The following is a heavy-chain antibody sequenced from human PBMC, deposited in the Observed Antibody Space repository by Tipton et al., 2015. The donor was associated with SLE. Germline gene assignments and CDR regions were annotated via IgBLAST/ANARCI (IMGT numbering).Heavy chain of an antibody. J-gene: IGHJ4*02. CDR3: ARAVGAPYYFDY. CDR2: ISSSGSTI. V-gene: IGHV3-48*03. Sequence: SLRLSCEASGFTFNSYWMHWVRQAPGKGLEWVSYISSSGSTIYYADSVKGRFTISRDNAKNSLYLQMNSLRAEDTAVYYCARAVGAPYYFDYWGQGTLVTVSS. CDR1: GFTFNSYW. D-gene: IGHD1-26*01.